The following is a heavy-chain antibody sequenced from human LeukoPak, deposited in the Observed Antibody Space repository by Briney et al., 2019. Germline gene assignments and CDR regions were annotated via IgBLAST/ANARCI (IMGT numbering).Heavy chain of an antibody. CDR2: INSDGSNT. J-gene: IGHJ5*02. Sequence: GGSLRLSCAASGFTFSSYWMHWVRQAPGKGLVWVSRINSDGSNTNYADSVKGRFTISRDNSKNTLYLQMNSLRAEDTAVYYCARVRIGVGSGSYRGDWFDPWGQGTLVTVSS. V-gene: IGHV3-74*01. CDR1: GFTFSSYW. CDR3: ARVRIGVGSGSYRGDWFDP. D-gene: IGHD1-26*01.